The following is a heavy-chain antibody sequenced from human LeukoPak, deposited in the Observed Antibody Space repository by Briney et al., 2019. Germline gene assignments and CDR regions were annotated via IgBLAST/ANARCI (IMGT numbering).Heavy chain of an antibody. J-gene: IGHJ4*02. CDR1: GGSISSYY. CDR3: ARAYTSSWYPDYFDY. CDR2: IYYSGST. Sequence: KPSETLSLTCTVSGGSISSYYWSWIRQPPGKGLEWIGYIYYSGSTNYNPSLKSRVTISVDTSKNQFSLKLSSVTAADTAVYYCARAYTSSWYPDYFDYWGQGTLVTVSS. V-gene: IGHV4-59*01. D-gene: IGHD6-13*01.